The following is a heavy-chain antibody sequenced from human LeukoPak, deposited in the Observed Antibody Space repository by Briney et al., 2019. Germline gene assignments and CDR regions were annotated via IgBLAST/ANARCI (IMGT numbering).Heavy chain of an antibody. V-gene: IGHV3-64*02. Sequence: GGSLRLSCAASGFIFNNFAMNWVRQAPGKGLEYVSAISSNGDSTYYADSVKGRFTISRDNAKNSVYLQMNSLRAEDTAVYYCARDYGAWVVPDGIMYYFDYWGQGTLVTVSS. CDR1: GFIFNNFA. J-gene: IGHJ4*02. D-gene: IGHD2-2*01. CDR2: ISSNGDST. CDR3: ARDYGAWVVPDGIMYYFDY.